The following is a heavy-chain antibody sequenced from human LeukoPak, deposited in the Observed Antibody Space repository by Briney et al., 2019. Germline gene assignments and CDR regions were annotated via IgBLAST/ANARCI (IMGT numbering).Heavy chain of an antibody. V-gene: IGHV1-8*01. CDR2: MNPNSGNT. D-gene: IGHD6-19*01. CDR1: GYTFTSYD. CDR3: ARGASSAWYREPNFDY. Sequence: GASVKVSCKASGYTFTSYDINWVRQATGQGLEWMGWMNPNSGNTGYAQKFQGRVTMTRNTSISTAYMELSSLRSEDTAVYYCARGASSAWYREPNFDYWGQGTLVTVSS. J-gene: IGHJ4*02.